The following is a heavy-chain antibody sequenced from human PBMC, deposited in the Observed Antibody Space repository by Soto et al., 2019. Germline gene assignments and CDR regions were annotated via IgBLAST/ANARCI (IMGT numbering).Heavy chain of an antibody. CDR3: ARGYSGRDYYGMDV. D-gene: IGHD5-12*01. V-gene: IGHV4-59*12. CDR2: IYHSGST. J-gene: IGHJ6*02. CDR1: GGSISSYY. Sequence: SETLSLTCTVSGGSISSYYWSWIRQPPGKGLEWIGYIYHSGSTYYNPSLKSRVTISVDRSKNQFSLKLSSVTAADTAVYYCARGYSGRDYYGMDVWGQGTTVTVSS.